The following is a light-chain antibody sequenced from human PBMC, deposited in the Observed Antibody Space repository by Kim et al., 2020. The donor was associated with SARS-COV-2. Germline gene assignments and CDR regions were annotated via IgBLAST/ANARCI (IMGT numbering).Light chain of an antibody. Sequence: GQQVTISCSGSHSNIGKNYVTWYQQLPGTAPKLLIYDNDKRHSGIPDRFSGSKSGTSATLDITGLQTGDEADYYCATWDNSLNGLVFGGGTQLTVL. CDR3: ATWDNSLNGLV. J-gene: IGLJ2*01. CDR2: DND. V-gene: IGLV1-51*01. CDR1: HSNIGKNY.